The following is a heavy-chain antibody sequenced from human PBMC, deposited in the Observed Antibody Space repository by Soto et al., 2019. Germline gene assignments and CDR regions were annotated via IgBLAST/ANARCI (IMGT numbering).Heavy chain of an antibody. J-gene: IGHJ6*02. CDR3: AAKSKGYSYGYGNYYGMDV. D-gene: IGHD5-18*01. CDR1: GFTFTSSA. Sequence: ASVKVSCKASGFTFTSSAVQWVRQARGQRLEWIGWIVVGSGNTNYAQKFQERVTITRDMSTSTAYMELSSLRSEDTAVYYCAAKSKGYSYGYGNYYGMDVWSQGTTVTVSS. CDR2: IVVGSGNT. V-gene: IGHV1-58*01.